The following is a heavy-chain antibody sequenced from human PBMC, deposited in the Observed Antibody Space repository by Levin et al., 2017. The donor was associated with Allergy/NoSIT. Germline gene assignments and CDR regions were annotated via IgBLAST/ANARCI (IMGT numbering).Heavy chain of an antibody. CDR1: GDSISTSSYY. J-gene: IGHJ4*02. V-gene: IGHV4-39*01. CDR2: IYYSGST. Sequence: SQTLSLTCTVSGDSISTSSYYWGWIRQPPGKGLEWIGSIYYSGSTYYNPSLKSRVTISVDTSRNHFSLKLSSVTAADTALYYCARHATLSTGYCSGGICFRTGGAFDYWGQGTLVTVSS. D-gene: IGHD2-15*01. CDR3: ARHATLSTGYCSGGICFRTGGAFDY.